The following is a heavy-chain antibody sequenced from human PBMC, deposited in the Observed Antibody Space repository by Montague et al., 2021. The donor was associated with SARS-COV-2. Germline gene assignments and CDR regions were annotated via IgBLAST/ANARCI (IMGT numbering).Heavy chain of an antibody. CDR3: ARGALGLPAAFNWFDP. D-gene: IGHD2-2*01. Sequence: SETLSLTCTVSGGSMNDYYCTWLRQPPGKGLEWIGNIYYTGSTKYSSSLKSRVTMSVDTSRKHISLKLSSVTAADSAVYYCARGALGLPAAFNWFDPWGRGNLVTVSS. J-gene: IGHJ5*02. CDR1: GGSMNDYY. CDR2: IYYTGST. V-gene: IGHV4-59*01.